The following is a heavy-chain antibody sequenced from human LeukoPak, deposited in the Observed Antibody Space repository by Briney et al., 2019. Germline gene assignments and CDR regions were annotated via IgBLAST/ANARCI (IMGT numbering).Heavy chain of an antibody. Sequence: SETLSLICTVSGGSISIYYWSWIRQPPGKGLEGIGYIYYSGSTNYTPSLKSRVTISVDTSKNQFSLKLSSVTAADTAVYYCARHSRFLEWFPYWYYGMDVWGQGTTVTVSS. J-gene: IGHJ6*02. CDR1: GGSISIYY. V-gene: IGHV4-59*08. CDR3: ARHSRFLEWFPYWYYGMDV. D-gene: IGHD3-3*01. CDR2: IYYSGST.